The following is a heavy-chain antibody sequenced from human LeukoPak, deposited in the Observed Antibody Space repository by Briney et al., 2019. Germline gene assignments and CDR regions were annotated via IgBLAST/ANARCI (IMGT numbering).Heavy chain of an antibody. CDR1: GFTFSAYW. Sequence: GGSLRLSCAASGFTFSAYWMQWVRQAPGKGLVWVSRINGDGSRTNYADSVKGRFTISRDNAKNTLYLQMNSLRAEDTAMYYCTFSSYGDHVGVDAFDIWGQGTMVTVSS. J-gene: IGHJ3*02. CDR2: INGDGSRT. V-gene: IGHV3-74*01. CDR3: TFSSYGDHVGVDAFDI. D-gene: IGHD4-17*01.